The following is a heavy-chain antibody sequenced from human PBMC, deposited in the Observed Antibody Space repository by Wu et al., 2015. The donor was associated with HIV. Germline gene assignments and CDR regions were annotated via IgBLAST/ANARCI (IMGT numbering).Heavy chain of an antibody. CDR1: GYTFTGYY. Sequence: QVQLVQSGAEVKKPGASVKVSCKASGYTFTGYYMHWVRQAPGQGLEWMGWINPNSGGTNYAQKFQGRVTMTRDTSISTAYMELSRLRSDDTAVYYCARNLRAYCGGDCYPVDYWGQGTLVTVSS. V-gene: IGHV1-2*02. J-gene: IGHJ4*02. D-gene: IGHD2-21*02. CDR3: ARNLRAYCGGDCYPVDY. CDR2: INPNSGGT.